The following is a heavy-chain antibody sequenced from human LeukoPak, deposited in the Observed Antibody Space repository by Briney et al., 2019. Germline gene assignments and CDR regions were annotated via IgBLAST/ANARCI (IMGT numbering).Heavy chain of an antibody. CDR1: GFTFSSYW. V-gene: IGHV3-74*01. CDR2: INTDGSST. J-gene: IGHJ6*03. D-gene: IGHD3-22*01. Sequence: GGSLRLSCAASGFTFSSYWMHWVRQAPGKGLVWVSRINTDGSSTSYADSVKGRFTISRDNAKNTLYLQMNSLRAEDTAVYYCARARWGSGYYTYYYYYMDVWGKGTTVTVSS. CDR3: ARARWGSGYYTYYYYYMDV.